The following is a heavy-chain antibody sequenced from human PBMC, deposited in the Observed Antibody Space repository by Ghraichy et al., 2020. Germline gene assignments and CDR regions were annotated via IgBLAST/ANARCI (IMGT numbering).Heavy chain of an antibody. CDR1: GGTFSDYQ. D-gene: IGHD5-24*01. CDR3: ARATIRDGLDV. J-gene: IGHJ6*02. Sequence: SETLSLTCAVYGGTFSDYQWTWIRQPPGEGLEWIGDINHSGSTNYNVSLKSRVIISLDTSKNQFSLKLRSVTAADTAVYYCARATIRDGLDVWGQGTTDTVSS. V-gene: IGHV4-34*01. CDR2: INHSGST.